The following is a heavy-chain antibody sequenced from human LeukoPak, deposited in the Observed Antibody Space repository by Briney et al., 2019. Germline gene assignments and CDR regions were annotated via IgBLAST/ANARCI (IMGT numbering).Heavy chain of an antibody. Sequence: GGSLRLSCAASGFTVSSNYMSWVRQAPGKGLEWVSVIYSGGSTYYADSVKSRFTISRDNSKNTLYLQMNSLRAEDMAVYYGAREGYYGSGSDRGGMDVWGQGTTVTVSS. D-gene: IGHD3-10*01. CDR2: IYSGGST. J-gene: IGHJ6*02. V-gene: IGHV3-66*01. CDR3: AREGYYGSGSDRGGMDV. CDR1: GFTVSSNY.